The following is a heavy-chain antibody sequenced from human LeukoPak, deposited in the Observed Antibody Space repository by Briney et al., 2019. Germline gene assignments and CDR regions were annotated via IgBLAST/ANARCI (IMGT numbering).Heavy chain of an antibody. D-gene: IGHD3-10*01. Sequence: PGGSLRLSCAASGFTFSTYWMHWVRQGPGKGLLWVSRINSDGSSTNYADSVKGRFTISRDNAKNTLYLQMNSLRAEDTAVYYCARNYFFGSGSYFPIDPWGQGTLVTVSS. J-gene: IGHJ5*02. CDR3: ARNYFFGSGSYFPIDP. CDR1: GFTFSTYW. CDR2: INSDGSST. V-gene: IGHV3-74*01.